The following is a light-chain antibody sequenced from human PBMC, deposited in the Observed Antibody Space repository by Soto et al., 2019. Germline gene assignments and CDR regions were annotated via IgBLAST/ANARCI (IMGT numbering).Light chain of an antibody. CDR3: QAWDSSTYL. CDR2: QNN. CDR1: KLGDKY. V-gene: IGLV3-1*01. J-gene: IGLJ1*01. Sequence: SSELTQPPSVSVSPGQTASITCSGDKLGDKYGCWYQQKPGQSPVLVMFQNNKRPSGIPERFSGSKSGNTATLTIGGAQAVDEADYYCQAWDSSTYLFGSGTKVTVL.